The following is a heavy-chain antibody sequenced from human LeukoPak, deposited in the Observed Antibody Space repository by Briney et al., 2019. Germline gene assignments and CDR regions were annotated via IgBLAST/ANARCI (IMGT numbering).Heavy chain of an antibody. CDR2: MYPGDSDT. CDR1: GYTFTSYW. Sequence: GESLKISCKGSGYTFTSYWIGWVRQMPGKGLEWMGIMYPGDSDTRYSPSFQGQVTISADKSISTAYLQWSSLKASDTAMYYCARVLLWFGESHPYFDYWGQGTLVTVSS. CDR3: ARVLLWFGESHPYFDY. V-gene: IGHV5-51*01. J-gene: IGHJ4*02. D-gene: IGHD3-10*01.